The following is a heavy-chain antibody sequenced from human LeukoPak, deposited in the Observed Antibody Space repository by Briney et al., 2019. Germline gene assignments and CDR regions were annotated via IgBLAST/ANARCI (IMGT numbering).Heavy chain of an antibody. Sequence: GGSLRLSCAASGFTFSNYAMSWVRQAPGKGLEWVSGISDSGDRTYYADSVKGRFTISRDNSKNTLYLQMNSLRAEDTAVYYCAKYARSGYYYGALGSFDYWGQGTLVTVSS. J-gene: IGHJ4*02. D-gene: IGHD3-22*01. CDR2: ISDSGDRT. CDR1: GFTFSNYA. V-gene: IGHV3-23*01. CDR3: AKYARSGYYYGALGSFDY.